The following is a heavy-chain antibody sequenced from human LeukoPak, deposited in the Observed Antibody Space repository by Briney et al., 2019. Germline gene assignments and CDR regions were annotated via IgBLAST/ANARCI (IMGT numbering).Heavy chain of an antibody. CDR1: GFTFSSYG. CDR2: ISYDGNNK. CDR3: AKCIAAAGTVSYYGIDV. D-gene: IGHD6-13*01. J-gene: IGHJ6*02. Sequence: GGSLRLSCTASGFTFSSYGMHWVRQAPGKGLEWVTVISYDGNNKYYADSVKGRFTISRDNSKNTLFLQMNSLRAEDTALYYCAKCIAAAGTVSYYGIDVWGQGTTATVSS. V-gene: IGHV3-30*18.